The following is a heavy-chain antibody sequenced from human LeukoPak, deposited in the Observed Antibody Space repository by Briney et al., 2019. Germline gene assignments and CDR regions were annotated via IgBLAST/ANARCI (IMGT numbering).Heavy chain of an antibody. V-gene: IGHV5-51*01. CDR3: ARQDVASTGTTYYYAMDV. D-gene: IGHD1/OR15-1a*01. J-gene: IGHJ6*02. Sequence: KSGESLKISCKGSGYSFTRYWIGWVRQQPGKGLEWMGIINPGDSDTRYSPSFQGQVTISADKSISTAYLQWSSLKASDTAMYYCARQDVASTGTTYYYAMDVWGQGTTVTVSS. CDR1: GYSFTRYW. CDR2: INPGDSDT.